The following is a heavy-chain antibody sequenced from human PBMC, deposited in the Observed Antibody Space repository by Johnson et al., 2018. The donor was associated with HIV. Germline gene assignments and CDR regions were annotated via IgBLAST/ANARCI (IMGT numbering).Heavy chain of an antibody. J-gene: IGHJ3*02. V-gene: IGHV3-11*04. CDR3: ARGLPYYYDSSSYFVRVVAGAFDI. D-gene: IGHD3-22*01. Sequence: QVQLVESGGGLVKPGGSLRLSCAASGFTFSDYYMNWIRQAPGKGLEWVSYISSSGSSIYYADSVKGRFTISRDNAENSLYLQMNSLRAEDTAVYYCARGLPYYYDSSSYFVRVVAGAFDIWGQGTLVTVSS. CDR1: GFTFSDYY. CDR2: ISSSGSSI.